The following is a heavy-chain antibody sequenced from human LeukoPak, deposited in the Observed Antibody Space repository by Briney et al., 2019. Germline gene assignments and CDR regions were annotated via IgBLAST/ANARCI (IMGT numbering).Heavy chain of an antibody. D-gene: IGHD5-18*01. CDR2: IAVSGGGP. CDR1: GFSFSIYA. V-gene: IGHV3-23*01. Sequence: PGGSLRLSCAASGFSFSIYAMSWVRQAPGKGLEWVSSIAVSGGGPYYGDSVKGRFTISRDNSKNTVYLQMNSLRAEDTAIYSCARGGIGSSPGLDSWGQGTLVTVSS. CDR3: ARGGIGSSPGLDS. J-gene: IGHJ4*02.